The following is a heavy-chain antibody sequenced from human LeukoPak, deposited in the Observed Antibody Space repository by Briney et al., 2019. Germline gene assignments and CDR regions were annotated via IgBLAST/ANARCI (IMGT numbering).Heavy chain of an antibody. V-gene: IGHV3-33*01. CDR2: IWYDGNNK. J-gene: IGHJ4*02. CDR3: ARYSSSSWYTFDY. D-gene: IGHD6-13*01. Sequence: GGSLRLSCAASGFTFSSYGMHWVRQAPGKGLEWVAVIWYDGNNKYYADSVKGRFTISRDNSKNTLYPQMNSLRAEDTAVYYCARYSSSSWYTFDYWGQGTLVAVSS. CDR1: GFTFSSYG.